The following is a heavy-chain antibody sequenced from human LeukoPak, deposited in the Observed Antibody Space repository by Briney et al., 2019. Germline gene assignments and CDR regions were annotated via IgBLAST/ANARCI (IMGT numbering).Heavy chain of an antibody. CDR3: AKGLGVASLIVDALGM. V-gene: IGHV3-9*03. J-gene: IGHJ3*02. Sequence: GGSLILSCAASGFTFHDYAMHWVRQVPGKGLEWVSGITWNSGSVLYADSVRGRFTISRDNAKNSLYLQMNSLRPEDMAFYYCAKGLGVASLIVDALGMWGQGTMVTV. D-gene: IGHD3/OR15-3a*01. CDR1: GFTFHDYA. CDR2: ITWNSGSV.